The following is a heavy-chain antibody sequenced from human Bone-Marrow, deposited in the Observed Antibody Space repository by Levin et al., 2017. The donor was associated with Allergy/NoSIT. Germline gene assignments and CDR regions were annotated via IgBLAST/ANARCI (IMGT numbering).Heavy chain of an antibody. CDR2: IYYIGNT. J-gene: IGHJ4*02. CDR3: AGFNGCDFHY. CDR1: GGSISGGGYY. V-gene: IGHV4-31*03. D-gene: IGHD5-12*01. Sequence: SQTLSLTCTVSGGSISGGGYYWSWIRQHPGKGLEWIGYIYYIGNTYYNPSLKSRVITSVVTSKNQLSRKLTSVTVAATAVYYCAGFNGCDFHYWGQGTLVTVSS.